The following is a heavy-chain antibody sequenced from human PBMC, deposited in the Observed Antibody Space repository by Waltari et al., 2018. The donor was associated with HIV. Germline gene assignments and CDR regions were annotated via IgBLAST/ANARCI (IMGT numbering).Heavy chain of an antibody. J-gene: IGHJ3*02. V-gene: IGHV4-38-2*01. CDR3: ARVLAVAEDAFDI. D-gene: IGHD6-19*01. Sequence: QVQLQESGPGLVKPSETLSITCAVSGYSISSGYSWGWTRQPPGKGLEWIGSIYHSGSTYYNPSLKSRVTISVDTSKNQFSLKLSSVTAADTAVYYCARVLAVAEDAFDIWGQGTMVTVSS. CDR2: IYHSGST. CDR1: GYSISSGYS.